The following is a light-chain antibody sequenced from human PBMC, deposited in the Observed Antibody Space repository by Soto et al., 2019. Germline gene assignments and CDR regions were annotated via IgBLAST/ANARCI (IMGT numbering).Light chain of an antibody. V-gene: IGKV3-20*01. Sequence: EFVLTQYPDTLSLSRGERATLSCRASQSVSSSFLAWYQQKPGQAPRLLIYGAFNRATGIPDRFSGSGSGTDFTLTISRLEPEDFAVYYCQQYGSSPLTFGGGTKVDIK. CDR2: GAF. CDR3: QQYGSSPLT. CDR1: QSVSSSF. J-gene: IGKJ4*01.